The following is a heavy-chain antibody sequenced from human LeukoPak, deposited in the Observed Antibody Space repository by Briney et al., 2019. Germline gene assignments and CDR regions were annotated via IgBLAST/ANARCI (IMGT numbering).Heavy chain of an antibody. V-gene: IGHV4-39*02. CDR3: ARDEGYYYGSGNWFDP. CDR2: IYYSGST. CDR1: GGSISSSSYY. D-gene: IGHD3-10*01. Sequence: SETLSLTCTVSGGSISSSSYYWGWIRQPPGKGLEWIGSIYYSGSTYYNPSLKSRVTISVDTSKNQFSLKLSSVTAADTAVYYCARDEGYYYGSGNWFDPWGQGTLVTVSS. J-gene: IGHJ5*02.